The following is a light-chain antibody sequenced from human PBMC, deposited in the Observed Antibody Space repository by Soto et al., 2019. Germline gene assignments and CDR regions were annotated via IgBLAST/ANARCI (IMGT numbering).Light chain of an antibody. CDR3: QQGYSNPWT. CDR1: QSVNTY. J-gene: IGKJ1*01. Sequence: DIQMTQSPSSLSASVGDRVTITCRASQSVNTYLHWYQQKAGQAPKLLIYAASNLQSGVPSRFSGRGSGTDFTLTVESLQPEDFATYSCQQGYSNPWTFGQGTKGEVK. CDR2: AAS. V-gene: IGKV1-39*01.